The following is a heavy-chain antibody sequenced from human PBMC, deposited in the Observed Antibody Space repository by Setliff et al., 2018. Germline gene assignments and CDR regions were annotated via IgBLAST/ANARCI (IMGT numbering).Heavy chain of an antibody. D-gene: IGHD6-13*01. Sequence: SVKVSCKASGGAFSSYAISWVRQAPGQGLEWMGGIIPIFGTANYAQKFQGRVTITTDESTSIAYMELSSLRSEDTAVYYCAGLWEQQLAPLWGQGTLVTVSS. CDR2: IIPIFGTA. J-gene: IGHJ4*02. CDR3: AGLWEQQLAPL. V-gene: IGHV1-69*05. CDR1: GGAFSSYA.